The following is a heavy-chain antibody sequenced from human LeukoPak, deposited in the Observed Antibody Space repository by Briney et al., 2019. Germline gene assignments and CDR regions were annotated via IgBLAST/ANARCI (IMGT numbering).Heavy chain of an antibody. D-gene: IGHD3-22*01. J-gene: IGHJ5*02. CDR2: IYSSGST. V-gene: IGHV4-4*07. Sequence: SETLSLTCTVSGGSINNDYWSWIRQPAGKRLEWIGRIYSSGSTNYNPSLKSRVTMSVDTSKNHFSLKLSSVTAADTAVYYCARDRYDSVYNWFDPWGQGTLVTVSS. CDR1: GGSINNDY. CDR3: ARDRYDSVYNWFDP.